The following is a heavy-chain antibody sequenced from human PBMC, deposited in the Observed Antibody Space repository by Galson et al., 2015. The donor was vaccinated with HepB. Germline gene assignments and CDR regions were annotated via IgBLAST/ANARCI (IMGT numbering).Heavy chain of an antibody. CDR3: ARELGHIVAARGKGMDV. CDR2: TYYRSKWYN. J-gene: IGHJ6*02. D-gene: IGHD2-15*01. V-gene: IGHV6-1*01. CDR1: GDSVSSHSAA. Sequence: CAISGDSVSSHSAAWNWIRQSPSRGLEWLGRTYYRSKWYNDYAVSVKSRITINPDTSKNQFSLQLNSVTPEDTAVYYCARELGHIVAARGKGMDVWGQGTTVTVSS.